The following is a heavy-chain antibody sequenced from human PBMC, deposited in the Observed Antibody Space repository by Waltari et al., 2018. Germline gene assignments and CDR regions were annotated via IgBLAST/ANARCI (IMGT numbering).Heavy chain of an antibody. D-gene: IGHD2-15*01. CDR2: IYTSGST. J-gene: IGHJ4*02. CDR3: ARTVVVAAPIVVFFDY. CDR1: GGSISSYY. Sequence: QVQLQESGPGLVKPSETLSLTCTVSGGSISSYYWSWIRQPAGKGLEWIGRIYTSGSTNYNPSLKSRVTMSVDTSKTQCSLKLSSVTAADTAVYYCARTVVVAAPIVVFFDYWGQGTLVTVSS. V-gene: IGHV4-4*07.